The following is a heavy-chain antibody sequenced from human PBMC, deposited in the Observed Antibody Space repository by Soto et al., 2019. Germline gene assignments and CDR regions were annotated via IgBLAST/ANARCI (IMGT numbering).Heavy chain of an antibody. D-gene: IGHD3-22*01. CDR1: GFTFTSSA. CDR2: IVVGSGNT. Sequence: ASVKVSCKASGFTFTSSAVQWVRQARGQRLEWIGWIVVGSGNTNYAQKFQERVTITRDMSTSTAYMELSSLRSEDTAVYYCAAAPQVNYYDSSGYLAYWGQGTLVTVSS. CDR3: AAAPQVNYYDSSGYLAY. J-gene: IGHJ4*02. V-gene: IGHV1-58*01.